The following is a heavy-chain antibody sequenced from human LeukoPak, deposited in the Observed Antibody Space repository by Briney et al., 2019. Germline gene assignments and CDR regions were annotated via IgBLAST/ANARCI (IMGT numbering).Heavy chain of an antibody. CDR2: INPSGGST. J-gene: IGHJ4*02. V-gene: IGHV1-46*01. D-gene: IGHD3-22*01. Sequence: ASVKVSCKASGYTFTSYGISWVRQAPGQGLEWMGIINPSGGSTSYAQKFQGRVTMTRDTSTSTVYMELSSLRSEDTAVYYCARVPMYDSSGYYIDFDYWGQGTLVTVSS. CDR1: GYTFTSYG. CDR3: ARVPMYDSSGYYIDFDY.